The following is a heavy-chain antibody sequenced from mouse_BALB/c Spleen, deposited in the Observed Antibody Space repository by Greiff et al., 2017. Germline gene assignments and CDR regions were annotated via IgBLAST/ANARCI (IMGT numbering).Heavy chain of an antibody. V-gene: IGHV1-87*01. CDR1: GYTFTSYW. D-gene: IGHD2-1*01. J-gene: IGHJ3*01. CDR2: IYPGDGDT. Sequence: QVQLKQPGAELVKPGASVKLSCKASGYTFTSYWMQWVKQRPGQGLEWIGAIYPGDGDTRYTQKFKGKATLTADKSSSTAYMQLSSLASEDSAVYYCARNGNYAGFAYWGQGTLVTVSA. CDR3: ARNGNYAGFAY.